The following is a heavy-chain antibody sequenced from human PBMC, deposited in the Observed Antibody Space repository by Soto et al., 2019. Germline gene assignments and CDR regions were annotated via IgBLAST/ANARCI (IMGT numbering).Heavy chain of an antibody. V-gene: IGHV1-18*01. CDR2: IRAYNGNT. J-gene: IGHJ5*02. Sequence: ASVKVSCKASGGTFSSYAISWVRQAPGQGLEWMGWIRAYNGNTNYAQKLQGRVNMTTDTSTSTTYMELRSLRSDDSAVYYWAKEEGYYDISGYGPWGQGTLVTVSS. CDR1: GGTFSSYA. D-gene: IGHD3-22*01. CDR3: AKEEGYYDISGYGP.